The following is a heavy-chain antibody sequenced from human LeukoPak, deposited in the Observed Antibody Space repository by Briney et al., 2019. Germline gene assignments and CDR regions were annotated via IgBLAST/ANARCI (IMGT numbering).Heavy chain of an antibody. CDR1: GGSIRSYY. CDR3: ARLYSSSWYWYFDL. D-gene: IGHD6-13*01. CDR2: IYYSGST. J-gene: IGHJ2*01. Sequence: SETLSLTCTVSGGSIRSYYWSWIRQPPGKGLEWIGYIYYSGSTKHNPSLKSRVTISVDTSKNQFSLKLSSVTAADTAVYYCARLYSSSWYWYFDLWGRGTLVTVSS. V-gene: IGHV4-59*01.